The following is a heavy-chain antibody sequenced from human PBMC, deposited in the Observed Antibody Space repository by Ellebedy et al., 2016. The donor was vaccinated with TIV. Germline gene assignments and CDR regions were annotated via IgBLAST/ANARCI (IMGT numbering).Heavy chain of an antibody. CDR3: AKMDMVTRAFDY. CDR1: GYRFSNYW. Sequence: GESLKISCKGSGYRFSNYWIGWVRQMPGKGLEWMGVIYPGDSDTRYIPSFQGQVTISADKSISTAYLQWSSLKASDTAMYYCAKMDMVTRAFDYWGQGTLVTVSS. D-gene: IGHD5-18*01. CDR2: IYPGDSDT. V-gene: IGHV5-51*01. J-gene: IGHJ4*02.